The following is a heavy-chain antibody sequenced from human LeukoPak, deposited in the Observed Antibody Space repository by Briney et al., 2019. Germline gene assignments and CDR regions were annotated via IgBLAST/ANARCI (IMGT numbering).Heavy chain of an antibody. D-gene: IGHD4-17*01. CDR2: MNPNSGNT. Sequence: ASVKVSCKASGYTFTSYDINWVRQATGQGLEWMGWMNPNSGNTGYAQKFQGRVTMTRNTSISTAYMELSSLRSEDTAVYYCARGAPRVTTSTHYYYYGMDVWGQGTTVTVSS. CDR1: GYTFTSYD. V-gene: IGHV1-8*01. CDR3: ARGAPRVTTSTHYYYYGMDV. J-gene: IGHJ6*02.